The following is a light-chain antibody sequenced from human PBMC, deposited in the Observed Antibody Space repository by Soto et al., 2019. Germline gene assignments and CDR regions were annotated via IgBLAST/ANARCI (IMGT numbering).Light chain of an antibody. CDR3: HQSGSSPLT. CDR2: GAS. Sequence: IVLTQSPGTLSLSPGERATLTCRASQSVTSSYLAWYHQNPGQAPRLLMYGASSRAPGIPVRFSGSGSVTDFTLTISRLEHEDFELHYCHQSGSSPLTFGPGTKVDIK. CDR1: QSVTSSY. J-gene: IGKJ3*01. V-gene: IGKV3-20*01.